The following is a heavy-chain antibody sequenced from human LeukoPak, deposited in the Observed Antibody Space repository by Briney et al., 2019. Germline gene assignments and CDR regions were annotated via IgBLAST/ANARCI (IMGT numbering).Heavy chain of an antibody. J-gene: IGHJ4*02. D-gene: IGHD2-21*02. Sequence: PGGSLRLSCAASGFTFSSYEMNWVRQAPGKGLEWVSYISSSGSIIYYADSVKGRFTISRDHSKNTLYLQMNSLRAEDTAVYYCAKVNCGGDCSLFDYWGQGTLVTVSS. CDR2: ISSSGSII. V-gene: IGHV3-48*03. CDR1: GFTFSSYE. CDR3: AKVNCGGDCSLFDY.